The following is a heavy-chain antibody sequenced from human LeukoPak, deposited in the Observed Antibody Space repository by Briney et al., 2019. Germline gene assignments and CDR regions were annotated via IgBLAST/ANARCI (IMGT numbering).Heavy chain of an antibody. CDR1: GYTFTSYD. CDR2: MNPNSGNT. V-gene: IGHV1-8*03. D-gene: IGHD3-10*01. J-gene: IGHJ6*03. CDR3: ARGRRVRGPYYMDV. Sequence: VASVKVSCKASGYTFTSYDINWVRQATGQGLEWMGWMNPNSGNTGYAQKFQGRVTITRNTSISTAYMELSSLRSEDTAVYYCARGRRVRGPYYMDVWGKGTTVTVSS.